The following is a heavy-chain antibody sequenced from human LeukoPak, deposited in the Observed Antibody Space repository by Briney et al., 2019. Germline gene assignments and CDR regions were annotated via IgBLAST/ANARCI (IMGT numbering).Heavy chain of an antibody. CDR3: ARHHKGDGYSIPYNWFDP. V-gene: IGHV4-59*08. CDR2: IYYSGST. Sequence: SETLSLTCTVSGGSISSYYWSWIRQPPGKGLEWIGYIYYSGSTNYNPSLKSRVTLSVDTSKNQFSLKLSSVTAADTAVYYCARHHKGDGYSIPYNWFDPWGQGTLVTVSS. D-gene: IGHD5-24*01. J-gene: IGHJ5*02. CDR1: GGSISSYY.